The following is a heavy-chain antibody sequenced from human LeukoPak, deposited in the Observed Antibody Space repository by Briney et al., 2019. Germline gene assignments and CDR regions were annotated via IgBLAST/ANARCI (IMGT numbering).Heavy chain of an antibody. D-gene: IGHD4-17*01. CDR2: MYVTGDT. CDR3: ARDRGYGDYLSYWYFDL. J-gene: IGHJ2*01. CDR1: PGSISTFY. Sequence: SETLSLTCTVSPGSISTFYWSWMRQSAGKGLEWIGRMYVTGDTNYNPSLKSRVTMSIDTSKNQFSLKLSSVTAADTAVYYCARDRGYGDYLSYWYFDLWGRGTLVTVSS. V-gene: IGHV4-4*07.